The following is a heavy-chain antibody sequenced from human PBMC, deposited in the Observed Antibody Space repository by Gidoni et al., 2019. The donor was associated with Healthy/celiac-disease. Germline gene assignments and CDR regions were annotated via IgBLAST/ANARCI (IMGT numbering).Heavy chain of an antibody. D-gene: IGHD1-1*01. J-gene: IGHJ6*03. CDR3: ARRARLDYYYYYMDV. CDR1: GYSFTSYW. CDR2: IYPGDSDT. Sequence: EVQLVQSGAEVKTPGEALKISCKGSGYSFTSYWIGWVRQMPGKGLEWMGIIYPGDSDTRYSPSFQGQVTISADKSISTAYLQWSSLKASDTAMYYCARRARLDYYYYYMDVWGKGTTVTVSS. V-gene: IGHV5-51*01.